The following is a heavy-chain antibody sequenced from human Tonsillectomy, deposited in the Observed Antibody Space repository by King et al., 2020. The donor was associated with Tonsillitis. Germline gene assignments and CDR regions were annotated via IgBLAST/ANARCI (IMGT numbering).Heavy chain of an antibody. D-gene: IGHD2-15*01. CDR2: ITTSSDT. V-gene: IGHV3-11*06. J-gene: IGHJ4*02. CDR1: EFTFSSYY. Sequence: VQLVESGGGLVKPGGSLRLSCAASEFTFSSYYMSRIRQAPGKGLEWVSCITTSSDTNYADSVKGRFTISRDNAKNSLYLQMNSLRDEDTAVYYCARTRGYCSGGRCYPYYFDYWGQGILVTVSS. CDR3: ARTRGYCSGGRCYPYYFDY.